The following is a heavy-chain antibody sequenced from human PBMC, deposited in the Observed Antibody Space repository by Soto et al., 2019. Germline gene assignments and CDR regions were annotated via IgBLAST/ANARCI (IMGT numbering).Heavy chain of an antibody. V-gene: IGHV1-18*01. CDR1: VYTFTSYG. J-gene: IGHJ4*02. D-gene: IGHD4-17*01. Sequence: QVQLVQSGAEVKKPGASVKVSCKASVYTFTSYGISWVRQAPGQGLEWMGWISAYNGNTNYAQKLQGRVTMTTDTSTSTAYMELRSLRSDDTAVYYCARLPWTTVTTYYFDYWGQGTLVTVSS. CDR3: ARLPWTTVTTYYFDY. CDR2: ISAYNGNT.